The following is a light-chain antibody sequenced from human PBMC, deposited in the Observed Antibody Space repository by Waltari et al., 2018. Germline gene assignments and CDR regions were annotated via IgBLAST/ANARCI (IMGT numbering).Light chain of an antibody. CDR2: EAS. V-gene: IGKV3-15*01. CDR1: QRVSSN. CDR3: QQYNYWRT. Sequence: EIVMTQSPATLSLSPGERATLSCRASQRVSSNLAWYQQKPGQAPRLLIFEASTRATGIPARFSGSGSGTEFTLTISSLQSEDFAVYFCQQYNYWRTYGQGTKVEIK. J-gene: IGKJ1*01.